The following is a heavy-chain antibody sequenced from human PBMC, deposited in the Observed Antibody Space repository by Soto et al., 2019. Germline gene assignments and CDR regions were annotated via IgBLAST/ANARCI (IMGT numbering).Heavy chain of an antibody. V-gene: IGHV4-34*01. CDR2: INHSGST. CDR3: AIGYYDLWSGYFPGGNYYGMDV. Sequence: SETLSLTCAVYGGSFSGYYWSWIRQPPGKGLEWIGEINHSGSTNYNPSLKSRVTISVDTSKNQFSLKLSSVTAADTAVYYCAIGYYDLWSGYFPGGNYYGMDVWGQGTTVTVSS. D-gene: IGHD3-3*01. J-gene: IGHJ6*02. CDR1: GGSFSGYY.